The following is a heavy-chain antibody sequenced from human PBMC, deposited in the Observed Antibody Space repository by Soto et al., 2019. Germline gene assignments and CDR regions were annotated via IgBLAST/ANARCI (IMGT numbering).Heavy chain of an antibody. V-gene: IGHV3-21*01. D-gene: IGHD3-16*01. CDR2: ISSSSSYI. J-gene: IGHJ6*02. CDR1: GFTFSSYS. CDR3: ARDRIMITFGPVYYYGMDV. Sequence: EVQLVESGGGLVKPGGSLRLSCAASGFTFSSYSMNWVRQAPGKGLEWVSSISSSSSYIYYADSVKGRFTISRDNAKNSLYLQINSLRAEDTAVYYCARDRIMITFGPVYYYGMDVWGQGTTVTVSS.